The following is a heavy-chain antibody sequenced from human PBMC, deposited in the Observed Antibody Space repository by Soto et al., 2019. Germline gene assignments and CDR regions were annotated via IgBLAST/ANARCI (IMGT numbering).Heavy chain of an antibody. CDR1: RYTFSNFW. V-gene: IGHV5-51*01. J-gene: IGHJ4*02. CDR3: ARSPRSSPYFDG. D-gene: IGHD6-13*01. CDR2: IYPGDHET. Sequence: ESLKVSRHCSRYTFSNFWIVWVRQLPGQGLEWMGIIYPGDHETRYSPSFLGKVTISAEKSINTAYLKWSSLEASDSAFYFCARSPRSSPYFDGWGQGALVTVSS.